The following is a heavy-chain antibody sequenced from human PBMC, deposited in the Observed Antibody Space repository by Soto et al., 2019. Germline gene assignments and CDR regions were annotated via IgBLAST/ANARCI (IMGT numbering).Heavy chain of an antibody. Sequence: SETLSLTCAVYGGSFSGYYWSWIRQPPGKGLEWIGEIHHSGSTNYNPSLKSRVTISVDTSKNQFSLKLSSVTAADTAVYYCASRGAAAGSPPYFDYWGQGTLVTVS. CDR1: GGSFSGYY. J-gene: IGHJ4*02. V-gene: IGHV4-34*01. D-gene: IGHD6-13*01. CDR3: ASRGAAAGSPPYFDY. CDR2: IHHSGST.